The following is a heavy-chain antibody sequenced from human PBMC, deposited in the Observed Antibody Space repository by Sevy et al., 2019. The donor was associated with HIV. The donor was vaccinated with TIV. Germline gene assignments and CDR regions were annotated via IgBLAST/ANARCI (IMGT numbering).Heavy chain of an antibody. D-gene: IGHD3-9*01. CDR3: ARDGYYDILTGHTGAFDI. Sequence: GGSLRLSCAASGFTFSSYEMNWVRQAPGKGREGVSYISSSGSTIYYADSVKGRFTISRDNAKNSLYLQMNSLRAEDTAVYYCARDGYYDILTGHTGAFDIWGQGTMVTVSS. V-gene: IGHV3-48*03. CDR2: ISSSGSTI. CDR1: GFTFSSYE. J-gene: IGHJ3*02.